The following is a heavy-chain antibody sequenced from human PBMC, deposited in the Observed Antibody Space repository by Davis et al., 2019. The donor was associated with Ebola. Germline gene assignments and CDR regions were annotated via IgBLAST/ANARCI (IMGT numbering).Heavy chain of an antibody. V-gene: IGHV4-4*02. D-gene: IGHD2-2*01. Sequence: SETLSPTCALSGGSISSSNWWSWVRQPPGKGLEWIGEIYHSGSTNYNPSLKSRVTISVDKSKNQFSLKLSSVTAADTAVYYCARVSWGIVVVPAAAVYYYMDVWGKGTTVTVSS. CDR1: GGSISSSNW. J-gene: IGHJ6*03. CDR2: IYHSGST. CDR3: ARVSWGIVVVPAAAVYYYMDV.